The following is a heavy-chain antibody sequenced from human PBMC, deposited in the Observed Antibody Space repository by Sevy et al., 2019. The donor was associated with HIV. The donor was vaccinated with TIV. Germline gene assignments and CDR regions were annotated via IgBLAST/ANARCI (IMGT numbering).Heavy chain of an antibody. V-gene: IGHV3-23*01. Sequence: GGSLRLSCAASGFSFISYARNWVRQAPGKGLEWVSAISGSDGATYYADSVKGRFSISRDNSKNTLYLQMDSLRAEDTAVYYCAKDIVAVVGDAFDIWGQGTMVTVSS. D-gene: IGHD2-15*01. CDR2: ISGSDGAT. CDR3: AKDIVAVVGDAFDI. J-gene: IGHJ3*02. CDR1: GFSFISYA.